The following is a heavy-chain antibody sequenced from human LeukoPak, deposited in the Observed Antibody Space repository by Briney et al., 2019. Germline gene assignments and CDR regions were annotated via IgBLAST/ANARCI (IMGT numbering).Heavy chain of an antibody. D-gene: IGHD6-13*01. CDR2: ISSSGSTI. J-gene: IGHJ5*02. V-gene: IGHV3-48*03. CDR1: GFTFSSYE. CDR3: AKDIGQQLVPFWFDP. Sequence: PGGSLRLSCAASGFTFSSYEMNWVRQAPGKGLEWVSYISSSGSTIYYADSVKGRFTISRDNSKNTLYLQMNSLRAEDTAVYYCAKDIGQQLVPFWFDPWGQGTLVTVSS.